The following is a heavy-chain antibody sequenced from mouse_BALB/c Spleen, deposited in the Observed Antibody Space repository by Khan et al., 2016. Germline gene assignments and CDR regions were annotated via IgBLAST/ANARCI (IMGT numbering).Heavy chain of an antibody. J-gene: IGHJ3*01. CDR3: AHGNYGFAY. V-gene: IGHV14-3*02. CDR2: IDPANGNT. CDR1: GFNIKDTY. Sequence: VQLQQSGAELVKPGASVKLSCTASGFNIKDTYMHWVKQRPEQGLEWIGRIDPANGNTKYDPKFQGKATITADTSSNTAYLQLSSLTSEDTAVYDGAHGNYGFAYWGQGTLVTVSA. D-gene: IGHD2-1*01.